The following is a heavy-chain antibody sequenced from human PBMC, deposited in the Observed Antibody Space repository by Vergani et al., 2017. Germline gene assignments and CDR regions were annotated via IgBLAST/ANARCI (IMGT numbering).Heavy chain of an antibody. CDR2: VYYSGSS. Sequence: QLQLQESGPGLVKPSETLSLTCSVSGVSISSSSYYWGWIRQPPGKGLEWIGTVYYSGSSYYNPSLKIRVTISVDKSKNQFSLKLSSVTSSDTAVYYCVSYSGGYLWGSYEASFDPWGQGTMVTVSS. J-gene: IGHJ5*02. CDR3: VSYSGGYLWGSYEASFDP. V-gene: IGHV4-39*07. D-gene: IGHD3-16*01. CDR1: GVSISSSSYY.